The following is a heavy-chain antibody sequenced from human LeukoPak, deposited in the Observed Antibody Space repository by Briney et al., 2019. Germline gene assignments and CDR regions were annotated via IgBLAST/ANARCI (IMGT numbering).Heavy chain of an antibody. V-gene: IGHV4-34*01. CDR2: INHSGST. CDR3: ASASLQSKLDI. CDR1: GGSFSGYY. D-gene: IGHD4-11*01. J-gene: IGHJ3*02. Sequence: SETLSLTCAVSGGSFSGYYWSWIRQPPGKGLEWIGEINHSGSTNYNPSLKSRVTISVDTSKNQFSLKLSSVTAADTAVYYCASASLQSKLDIWGRGTMVTVSS.